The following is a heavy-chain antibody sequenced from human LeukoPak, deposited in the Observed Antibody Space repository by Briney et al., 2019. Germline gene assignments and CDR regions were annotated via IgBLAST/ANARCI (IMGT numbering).Heavy chain of an antibody. V-gene: IGHV1-69*04. J-gene: IGHJ4*02. D-gene: IGHD5-24*01. CDR3: ATVGVGDGYNSD. CDR2: IIPILGIA. Sequence: GASVKVSCKASGGTFSSYAISWVRQAPGQGLEWMGRIIPILGIANYAQKFQGRVTITADKSTSTAYMELSSLRSEDTAVYYCATVGVGDGYNSDWGQGTLVTVSS. CDR1: GGTFSSYA.